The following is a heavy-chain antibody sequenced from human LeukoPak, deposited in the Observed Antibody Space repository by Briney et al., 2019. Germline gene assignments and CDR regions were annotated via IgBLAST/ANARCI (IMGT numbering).Heavy chain of an antibody. J-gene: IGHJ4*02. D-gene: IGHD3-22*01. Sequence: SETLSLTCTVSGGSISSPSYSWSWIRQSAGKGLEWIGYISHTGGTLDNPSLTSRVTMSLDRSRSQFSLRLSSVTAADTAVYYCARGAQFYYDTSGYFDYWGQGILVTVSS. V-gene: IGHV4-30-2*06. CDR3: ARGAQFYYDTSGYFDY. CDR2: ISHTGGT. CDR1: GGSISSPSYS.